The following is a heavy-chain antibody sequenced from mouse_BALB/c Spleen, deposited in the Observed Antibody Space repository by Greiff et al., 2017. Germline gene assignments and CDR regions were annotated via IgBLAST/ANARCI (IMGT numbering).Heavy chain of an antibody. J-gene: IGHJ4*01. Sequence: EVQRVESGGGLVQPGGSMKLSCVASGFTFSNYWMNWVRQSPEKGLEWVAEIRLKSNNYASHYAESVKGRFTISRDDSKSSVYLQMNNLRAEDTGIYYCTGAYYYAMDDWGQGTSVTVSS. CDR3: TGAYYYAMDD. CDR2: IRLKSNNYAS. CDR1: GFTFSNYW. V-gene: IGHV6-6*02.